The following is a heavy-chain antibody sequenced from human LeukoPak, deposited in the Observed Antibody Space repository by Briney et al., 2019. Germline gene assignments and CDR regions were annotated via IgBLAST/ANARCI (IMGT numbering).Heavy chain of an antibody. CDR2: IHISGRT. D-gene: IGHD6-19*01. J-gene: IGHJ4*01. CDR1: GGSISTYY. Sequence: SETPSLTCSVSGGSISTYYWSWIRQPARKGLEWIAQIHISGRTDLNPSLKSRVSISMDTPNNQFSLMISSVTAADTAIYYCAGRGLTTGWTFDYWGHGTQVTVSS. V-gene: IGHV4-4*07. CDR3: AGRGLTTGWTFDY.